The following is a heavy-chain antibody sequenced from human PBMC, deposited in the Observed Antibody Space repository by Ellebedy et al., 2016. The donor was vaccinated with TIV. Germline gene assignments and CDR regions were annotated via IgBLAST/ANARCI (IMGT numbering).Heavy chain of an antibody. Sequence: SETLSLTCVISGDSVSTDIGWHWIRQSPSRGLEWLGRTYYRSKWNNDYAVSLKSRITINPDTSKNLFSLQLNSVTPEDTAVYYCARGWFGRGMGVWGQGTTVTVSS. J-gene: IGHJ6*02. V-gene: IGHV6-1*01. CDR3: ARGWFGRGMGV. CDR1: GDSVSTDIG. D-gene: IGHD3-10*01. CDR2: TYYRSKWNN.